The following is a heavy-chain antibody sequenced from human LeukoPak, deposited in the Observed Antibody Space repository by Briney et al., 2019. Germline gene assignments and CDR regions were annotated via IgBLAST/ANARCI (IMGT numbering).Heavy chain of an antibody. CDR3: ARARGSVYDY. Sequence: SETLSLTCIVSGGSISSGGYYWSWIRQHPGKGLEWIGYIYYSGSTYYNPSLKSRVTISVDTSKNQFSLKLSSVTAADTAVYYCARARGSVYDYWGQGTLVTVSS. V-gene: IGHV4-31*03. CDR1: GGSISSGGYY. J-gene: IGHJ4*02. D-gene: IGHD5/OR15-5a*01. CDR2: IYYSGST.